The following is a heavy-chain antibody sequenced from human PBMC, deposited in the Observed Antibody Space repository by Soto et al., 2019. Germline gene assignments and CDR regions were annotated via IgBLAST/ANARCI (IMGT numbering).Heavy chain of an antibody. CDR2: IIPIFGTA. CDR3: AKVRYSSPMGYYYGMDV. D-gene: IGHD6-19*01. V-gene: IGHV1-69*01. J-gene: IGHJ6*02. Sequence: QAQLEQSGGEVKKPGSSVKVSCKASRVAFSKFIVTWVRQDPGLGLAWVGGIIPIFGTANYAQKFQGRVTITADESTSTSYMEVNNLRSEDTAVYYCAKVRYSSPMGYYYGMDVWGQGTTVTVSS. CDR1: RVAFSKFI.